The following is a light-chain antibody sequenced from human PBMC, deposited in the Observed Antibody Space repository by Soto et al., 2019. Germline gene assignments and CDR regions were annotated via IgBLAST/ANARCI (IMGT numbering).Light chain of an antibody. CDR1: QSISSY. Sequence: DLQVAPTPSFVAGSVGDRVTITWRASQSISSYLNWYQQKPGKAPKLLIYAASSLQSGVPSRFSGSGSGTDFTLTISSLQPEDFATYYCQQSYSTPLTFGGGTKVDIK. V-gene: IGKV1-39*01. CDR3: QQSYSTPLT. J-gene: IGKJ4*01. CDR2: AAS.